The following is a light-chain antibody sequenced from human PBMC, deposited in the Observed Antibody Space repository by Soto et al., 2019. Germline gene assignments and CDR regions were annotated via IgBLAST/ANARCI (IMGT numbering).Light chain of an antibody. J-gene: IGKJ1*01. V-gene: IGKV3-20*01. CDR3: QQFGRASCT. Sequence: ESVLTQSPGTLSLSPGEKATLSCRASQSVSSSYLAWYQQKPGQAPRLLIYGASSRATGIPDRFSGSGSGTDFTLTVSRLEPEDFAVYYCQQFGRASCTFGQGNKVDIK. CDR2: GAS. CDR1: QSVSSSY.